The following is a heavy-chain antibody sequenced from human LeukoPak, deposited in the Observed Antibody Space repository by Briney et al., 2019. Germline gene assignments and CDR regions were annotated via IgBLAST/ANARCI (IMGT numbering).Heavy chain of an antibody. CDR1: GFTFSSYS. V-gene: IGHV3-48*02. J-gene: IGHJ4*02. CDR3: VRDPDALDF. CDR2: IRSSGSPI. Sequence: GGSLRLSCAASGFTFSSYSMNWVRQAPGKGLEWVSYIRSSGSPIYYADSVRGRFTISRDNAKNSLDLQMNSLRDEDTAVYYCVRDPDALDFWGQGTPVTVSS.